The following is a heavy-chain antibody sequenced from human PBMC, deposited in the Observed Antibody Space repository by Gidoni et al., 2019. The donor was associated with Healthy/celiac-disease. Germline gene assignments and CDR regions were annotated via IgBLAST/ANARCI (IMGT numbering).Heavy chain of an antibody. D-gene: IGHD3-3*01. J-gene: IGHJ4*02. CDR3: AKGLDYDFWSGQLFDY. Sequence: EAQLLESGGGLVQPGGSLSLSCAASGFAFSSYAMSWVRQAPGKGLEWVSAISGSGGSTYYADSVKGRFTISRDNSKNTLYLQMNSLRAEDTAVYYCAKGLDYDFWSGQLFDYWGQGTLVTVSS. CDR1: GFAFSSYA. CDR2: ISGSGGST. V-gene: IGHV3-23*01.